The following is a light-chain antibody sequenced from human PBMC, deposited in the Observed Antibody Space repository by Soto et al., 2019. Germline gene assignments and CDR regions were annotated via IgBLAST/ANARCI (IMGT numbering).Light chain of an antibody. CDR3: QQYGNSPRT. V-gene: IGKV3D-15*01. CDR1: QSARSS. J-gene: IGKJ1*01. Sequence: EIVMTQSPATLSVSPGERATLSCRASQSARSSLAWYQQKPGQAPRLLIYDASNRATGIPTRFSGSGSGTDFTLTISSLEPEDFAVYYCQQYGNSPRTFGQGTKVDIK. CDR2: DAS.